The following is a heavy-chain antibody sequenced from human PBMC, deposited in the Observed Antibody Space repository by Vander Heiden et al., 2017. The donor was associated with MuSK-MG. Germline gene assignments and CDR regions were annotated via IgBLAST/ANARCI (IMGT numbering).Heavy chain of an antibody. Sequence: EVQLVQSGAEVKKAGESLKISCKASGYSFSTYWVAWVRQMPGKGLEYIGAIYPGDSHTRYSPSFQGQVTISVDKSITTAYVQWSSLKASDSAIYYCARRDYTYEKYFDGWGQGTRVTVSS. D-gene: IGHD4-17*01. CDR2: IYPGDSHT. V-gene: IGHV5-51*01. CDR1: GYSFSTYW. J-gene: IGHJ4*02. CDR3: ARRDYTYEKYFDG.